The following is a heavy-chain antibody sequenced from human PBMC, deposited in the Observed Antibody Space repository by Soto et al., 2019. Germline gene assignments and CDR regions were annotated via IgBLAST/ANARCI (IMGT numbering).Heavy chain of an antibody. CDR3: GKDLRRGGLES. CDR2: IFWDGGGT. D-gene: IGHD3-16*01. J-gene: IGHJ4*02. CDR1: GSTIDDYA. Sequence: EVQVVESGGCLVQPGGSLTLSCVVSGSTIDDYAMHWVRQVTGKGLEWVSVIFWDGGGTGYADSVKGRFTISRDGARSSLSLQMSSLRIEDTYLYYCGKDLRRGGLESWFQVTRVTVSA. V-gene: IGHV3-9*01.